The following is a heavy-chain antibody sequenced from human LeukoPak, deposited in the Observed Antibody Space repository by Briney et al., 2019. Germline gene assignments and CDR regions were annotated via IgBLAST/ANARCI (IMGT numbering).Heavy chain of an antibody. CDR1: GYSFTSYW. V-gene: IGHV5-51*01. J-gene: IGHJ4*02. D-gene: IGHD2-15*01. CDR3: ARRVYRSGGSCYYFDY. CDR2: IYPGDSDT. Sequence: GESLKISCKGSGYSFTSYWIGWVRQMPGKGLEWMGIIYPGDSDTRYSPSFQGQVTISADKSISTAYLQWSSLKASDTAMYYCARRVYRSGGSCYYFDYWGQGTLVTVSS.